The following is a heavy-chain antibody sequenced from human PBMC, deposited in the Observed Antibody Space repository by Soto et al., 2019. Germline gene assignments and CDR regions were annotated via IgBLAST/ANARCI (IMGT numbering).Heavy chain of an antibody. V-gene: IGHV3-23*01. Sequence: VGSLRLSCAASGFTFSSYAMSWVRQAPGKGLEWVSAISGSGGSTYYADSVKGRFTISRDNPKNTLYLQMNSLRAEDTAVYYCAKARLSVDITPDAFDIWGQGTMVTVSS. J-gene: IGHJ3*02. CDR2: ISGSGGST. CDR1: GFTFSSYA. D-gene: IGHD3-22*01. CDR3: AKARLSVDITPDAFDI.